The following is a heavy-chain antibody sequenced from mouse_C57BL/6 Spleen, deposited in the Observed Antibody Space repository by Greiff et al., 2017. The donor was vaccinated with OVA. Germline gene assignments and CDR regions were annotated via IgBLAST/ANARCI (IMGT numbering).Heavy chain of an antibody. CDR1: GFSLTSYG. J-gene: IGHJ3*01. D-gene: IGHD2-3*01. V-gene: IGHV2-6*01. CDR3: VDGMGEEGFAY. CDR2: IWGVGST. Sequence: VQLQQSGPGLVAPSQSLSITCTVSGFSLTSYGVDWVRQSPGKGLEWLGVIWGVGSTNYNSALKSRLSISKDNSNSQVFLKMNSLQTDDTARYYCVDGMGEEGFAYWGQGTLVTVSA.